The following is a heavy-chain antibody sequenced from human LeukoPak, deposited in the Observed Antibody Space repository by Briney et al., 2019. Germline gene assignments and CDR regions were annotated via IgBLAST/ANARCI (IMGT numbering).Heavy chain of an antibody. V-gene: IGHV3-33*06. D-gene: IGHD3-3*01. Sequence: GGSLRLSCAASGFTFNTHGMHWVRQAPGKGLERVAAIWLDGSVKHYSDAVKGRFTISRDNSLNTLYLQMNSLRVEDTAMYYCAKDTAVQFLEPAFWGQGTLVTVSS. CDR3: AKDTAVQFLEPAF. J-gene: IGHJ4*02. CDR1: GFTFNTHG. CDR2: IWLDGSVK.